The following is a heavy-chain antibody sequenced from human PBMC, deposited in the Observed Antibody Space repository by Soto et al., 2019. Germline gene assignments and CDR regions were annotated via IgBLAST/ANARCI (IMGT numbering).Heavy chain of an antibody. J-gene: IGHJ6*03. Sequence: SETLSLTCTVSGGSISSYYWSWIRQPPGKGLEWIGYIYYSGSTNYNPSLKSRVTISVDTSKNQFSLKLSSVTAADTAVYYCARKPYYYYYMDVWGKGTTVTVSS. CDR2: IYYSGST. CDR3: ARKPYYYYYMDV. CDR1: GGSISSYY. V-gene: IGHV4-59*01.